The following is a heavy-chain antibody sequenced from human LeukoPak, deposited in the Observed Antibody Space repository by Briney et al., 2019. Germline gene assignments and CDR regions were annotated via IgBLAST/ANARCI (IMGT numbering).Heavy chain of an antibody. CDR1: GFTFSTSW. CDR3: AKGDYFDY. Sequence: PGGSLRLSRAASGFTFSTSWMSWVRQAPGKGLEWVANIKEDGSEKWYMDSVKGRFTISRDNAKNSLYLQMNSLRAEDTAVFYCAKGDYFDYWGQGTLVTVSS. D-gene: IGHD3-16*01. CDR2: IKEDGSEK. J-gene: IGHJ4*02. V-gene: IGHV3-7*01.